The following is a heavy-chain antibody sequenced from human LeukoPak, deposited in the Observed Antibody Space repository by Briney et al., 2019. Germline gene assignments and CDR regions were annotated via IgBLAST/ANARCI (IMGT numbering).Heavy chain of an antibody. CDR2: ISGSGDST. Sequence: PGGSLRPSCAASGFTFSDYSMNWVRQAPGKGLEWVSAISGSGDSTFYADSVKGRFTISRDNSKNTLYLQMNSLRAEDTAVYYCARDYSITMVRGVISYFKYWGQGTLVTVSS. J-gene: IGHJ4*02. CDR1: GFTFSDYS. V-gene: IGHV3-23*01. CDR3: ARDYSITMVRGVISYFKY. D-gene: IGHD3-10*01.